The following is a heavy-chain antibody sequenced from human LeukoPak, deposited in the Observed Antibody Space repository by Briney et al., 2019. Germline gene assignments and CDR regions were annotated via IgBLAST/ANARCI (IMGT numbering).Heavy chain of an antibody. J-gene: IGHJ1*01. CDR1: GFTFSSYA. D-gene: IGHD3-3*01. V-gene: IGHV3-30*04. CDR3: ARERVVPIQD. Sequence: PGGSLRLSCAASGFTFSSYAMHWVRQAPGKGLEWVAVISYDGSNKYYADSVKGRFIISRDNSKNTLYLQMNSLRAEDTAVYYCARERVVPIQDWGQGTLVTVSS. CDR2: ISYDGSNK.